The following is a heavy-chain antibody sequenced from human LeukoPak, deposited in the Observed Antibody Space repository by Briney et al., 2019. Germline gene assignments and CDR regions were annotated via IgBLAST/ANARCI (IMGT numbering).Heavy chain of an antibody. CDR2: VYYSGST. V-gene: IGHV4-59*13. CDR1: AGSISSYY. D-gene: IGHD3-22*01. CDR3: ARAAYTSGFYFFDP. J-gene: IGHJ5*02. Sequence: PSETLSLTCTVSAGSISSYYWSWIRQPPGKGLEWIGYVYYSGSTTYNPSLKSRVTISVDTSKNQFSLKLSSVTAADTAVYYCARAAYTSGFYFFDPWGQGTLVTVSS.